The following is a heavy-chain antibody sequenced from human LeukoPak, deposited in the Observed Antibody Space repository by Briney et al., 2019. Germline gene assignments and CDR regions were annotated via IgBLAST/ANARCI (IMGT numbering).Heavy chain of an antibody. V-gene: IGHV4-34*01. CDR1: GGSFSGYY. D-gene: IGHD3-22*01. J-gene: IGHJ4*02. CDR2: INHSGST. CDR3: ARALPYYYDSSGLDY. Sequence: PSETLSLTCAVYGGSFSGYYWSWIRQPPGKGLEGIGEINHSGSTNYNPSLKSRVTISVDTSKNQFSLKLSSVTAADTAVYYCARALPYYYDSSGLDYWGQGTLVTVSS.